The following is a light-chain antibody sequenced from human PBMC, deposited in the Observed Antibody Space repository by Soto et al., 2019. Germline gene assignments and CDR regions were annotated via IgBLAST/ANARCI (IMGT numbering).Light chain of an antibody. CDR2: GAS. CDR1: QSISGTF. CDR3: QQYDSGWT. V-gene: IGKV3-20*01. Sequence: EIVLTQSPGTLSLSPGERATLSCRASQSISGTFLAWYQHKPGQATRVLIYGASRRATGIPDRFSGSGSGTDFTLTISRLEPDDFALYYCQQYDSGWTFGQGTKVEMK. J-gene: IGKJ1*01.